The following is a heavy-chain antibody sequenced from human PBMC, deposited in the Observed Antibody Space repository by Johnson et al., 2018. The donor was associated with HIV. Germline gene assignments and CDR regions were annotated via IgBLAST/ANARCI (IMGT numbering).Heavy chain of an antibody. V-gene: IGHV3-74*01. CDR3: AREVYRAFDI. CDR2: INSDGSST. J-gene: IGHJ3*02. CDR1: AFTFSSYD. Sequence: VQLVESGGGVVQPGRSLRLSCAASAFTFSSYDMHWVRQAPGKGLEWVSRINSDGSSTSYADSVKGRFTISRDNAKNTLYLQMNSLRAEDTAVYYCAREVYRAFDIWGQGTMVTVSS. D-gene: IGHD2/OR15-2a*01.